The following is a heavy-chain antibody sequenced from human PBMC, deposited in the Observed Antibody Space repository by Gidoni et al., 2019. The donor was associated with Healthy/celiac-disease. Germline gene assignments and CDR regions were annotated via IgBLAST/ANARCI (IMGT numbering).Heavy chain of an antibody. CDR1: GGSFRGYY. Sequence: QVQLQPWGAGLLTPSETLSLTCAVYGGSFRGYYWSWIRQPPGKGLEWIGEINHSGSTNYNPSLKSRVTISVDTSKNQFSLKLSSVTAADTAVYYCARGLGGYIWGSYRHNWFDPWGQGTLVTVSA. CDR3: ARGLGGYIWGSYRHNWFDP. J-gene: IGHJ5*02. CDR2: INHSGST. V-gene: IGHV4-34*01. D-gene: IGHD3-16*02.